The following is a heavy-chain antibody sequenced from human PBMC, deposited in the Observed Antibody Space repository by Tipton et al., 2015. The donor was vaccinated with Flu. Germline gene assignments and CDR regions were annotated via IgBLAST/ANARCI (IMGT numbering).Heavy chain of an antibody. CDR1: GFTFHDYA. D-gene: IGHD1-26*01. Sequence: SLRLSCATSGFTFHDYAMHWVRQAPGKGLEWVSGIPYDGGDIRYADSVRGRLTISRDNAKRSLHLQMNSLRAEDTAVYYCARDKNELYVFENWAQGTLVTVSS. V-gene: IGHV3-9*01. CDR2: IPYDGGDI. CDR3: ARDKNELYVFEN. J-gene: IGHJ4*02.